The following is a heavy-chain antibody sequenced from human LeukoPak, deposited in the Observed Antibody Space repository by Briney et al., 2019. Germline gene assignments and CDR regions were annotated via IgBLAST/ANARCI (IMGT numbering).Heavy chain of an antibody. D-gene: IGHD6-13*01. CDR1: GFNFKTYG. CDR3: ATWGQQLDAFDI. J-gene: IGHJ3*02. V-gene: IGHV3-33*03. Sequence: GTSLRLSCAASGFNFKTYGMHWVRQAPGKRLEWVAVIWYDESNHYADSVKGRFTISRDNAKNSLYLQMNSLRAEDTAVYYCATWGQQLDAFDIWGQGTMVTVSS. CDR2: IWYDESN.